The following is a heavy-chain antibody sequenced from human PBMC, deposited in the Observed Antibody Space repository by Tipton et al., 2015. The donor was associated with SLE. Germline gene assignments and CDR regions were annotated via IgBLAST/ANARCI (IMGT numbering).Heavy chain of an antibody. V-gene: IGHV4-59*11. CDR3: ARVPPEGQQSVY. CDR1: GGSITSRY. Sequence: TLSLTCTVSGGSITSRYWNWVQQPPGKGLEWIGYIYYSGTTSYNSSLKSRVTISVDKSKNQFSLKLSSVTAADTAVYYCARVPPEGQQSVYWGQGTLVTVSS. CDR2: IYYSGTT. D-gene: IGHD6-13*01. J-gene: IGHJ4*02.